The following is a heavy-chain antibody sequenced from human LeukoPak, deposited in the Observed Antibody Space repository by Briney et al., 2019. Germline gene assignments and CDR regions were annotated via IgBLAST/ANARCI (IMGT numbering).Heavy chain of an antibody. Sequence: GGSLRLSCAASGFTVSSNYMSWVRQAPGKGLEWVSSISSSSSYIYYADSVKGRFTISRDNAKNSLYLQMNSLRAEDTAVYYCAATRIIGTTRDWFDPWGQGTLVTVSS. CDR3: AATRIIGTTRDWFDP. CDR1: GFTVSSNY. J-gene: IGHJ5*02. CDR2: ISSSSSYI. D-gene: IGHD1-20*01. V-gene: IGHV3-21*01.